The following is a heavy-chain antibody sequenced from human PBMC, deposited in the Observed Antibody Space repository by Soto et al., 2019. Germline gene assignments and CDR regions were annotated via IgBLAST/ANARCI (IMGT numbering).Heavy chain of an antibody. J-gene: IGHJ4*02. Sequence: EVQLVESGGGLVQPGGSLRLSCAASGFTFSDHYMDWVRQAPGKGLEWVGRSKNKADSYTTEYAASVKGRFTISRDGSNNSLFLQMNSRKTEDTAVYYCTVWGSGNDFGAAWGQGILVTVSS. CDR1: GFTFSDHY. V-gene: IGHV3-72*01. CDR3: TVWGSGNDFGAA. D-gene: IGHD3-10*01. CDR2: SKNKADSYTT.